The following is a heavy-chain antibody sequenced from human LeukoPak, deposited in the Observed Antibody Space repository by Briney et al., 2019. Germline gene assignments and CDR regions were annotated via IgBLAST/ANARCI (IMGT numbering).Heavy chain of an antibody. V-gene: IGHV3-53*01. CDR3: ARGGDSTSWNWFGP. D-gene: IGHD6-6*01. CDR2: IHRGGNA. CDR1: GFTVSDNY. Sequence: GGSLRLSCAVSGFTVSDNYMSWVRQAPGKGLEWVSIIHRGGNAYYADSVRGRFTISRDNSENTLYLHMNDLGVEDTAVYYCARGGDSTSWNWFGPWGQGTLVTVSS. J-gene: IGHJ5*02.